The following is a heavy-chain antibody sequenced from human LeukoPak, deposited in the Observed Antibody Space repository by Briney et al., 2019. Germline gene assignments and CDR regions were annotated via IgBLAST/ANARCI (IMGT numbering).Heavy chain of an antibody. V-gene: IGHV3-74*01. J-gene: IGHJ6*02. CDR1: GFTFSSYW. Sequence: PGGSLRLSCAASGFTFSSYWMHWVRQAPGKGLVWVSRINTDGSTTNYADSVKGRFTISRDNAKNTLYLQMNSLRGEDTAVYYCARDRQYGMHVWGRGPTVTVSS. CDR3: ARDRQYGMHV. CDR2: INTDGSTT.